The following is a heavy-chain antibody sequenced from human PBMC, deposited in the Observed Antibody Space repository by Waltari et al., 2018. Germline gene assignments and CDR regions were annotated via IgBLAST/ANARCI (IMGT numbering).Heavy chain of an antibody. V-gene: IGHV1-69*06. CDR3: AREAVGSGSYLDAFDI. CDR1: GGTFSSYA. J-gene: IGHJ3*02. D-gene: IGHD1-26*01. Sequence: KKPGSSVKVSCKASGGTFSSYAISWVRQAPGQGLEWMGRIIPIFGTANYAQKFQGRVTITADKSTSTAYMELSSLRSEDTAVYYCAREAVGSGSYLDAFDIWGQGTMVTVSS. CDR2: IIPIFGTA.